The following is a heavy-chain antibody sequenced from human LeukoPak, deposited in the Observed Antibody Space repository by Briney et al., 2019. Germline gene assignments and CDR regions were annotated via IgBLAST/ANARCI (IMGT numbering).Heavy chain of an antibody. V-gene: IGHV3-74*01. CDR1: GFTFSSYW. J-gene: IGHJ3*02. CDR3: AAAFDI. Sequence: GGSLRLSCAVSGFTFSSYWMSWVRQAPGKGLEWVSRINSDGSSTSYADSVKGRFTISRDNAKNTLYLQMNSLRAEDTAVYYCAAAFDIWGQGTMVTVSS. CDR2: INSDGSST.